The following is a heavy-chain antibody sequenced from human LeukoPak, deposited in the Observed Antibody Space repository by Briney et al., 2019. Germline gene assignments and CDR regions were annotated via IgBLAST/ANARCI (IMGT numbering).Heavy chain of an antibody. Sequence: VASVKVSCKASGGTFTHYVISWVRQAPGQGGLEWTGGIAPISGTPMYAQRFQGRVTITADTSTNTAYLEMSSLTSEDTAVYYCAREGEYYSESGNLVDASDVWGQGTMVTVSA. CDR3: AREGEYYSESGNLVDASDV. CDR2: IAPISGTP. D-gene: IGHD3-10*01. J-gene: IGHJ3*01. V-gene: IGHV1-69*06. CDR1: GGTFTHYV.